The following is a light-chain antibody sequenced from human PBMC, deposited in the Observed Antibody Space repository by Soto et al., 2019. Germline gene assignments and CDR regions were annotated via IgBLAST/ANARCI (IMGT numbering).Light chain of an antibody. CDR2: KAS. CDR3: QQYSLYWA. V-gene: IGKV1-5*03. CDR1: QSISSW. J-gene: IGKJ1*01. Sequence: DIQLTQSPSTLSASVGDRVTITCRASQSISSWLAWYQQKPGKAPKLLIYKASSLESGVPSRFSGSGSGTEFTLTINSLQPDDFATYYCQQYSLYWAFGQGTKVDIK.